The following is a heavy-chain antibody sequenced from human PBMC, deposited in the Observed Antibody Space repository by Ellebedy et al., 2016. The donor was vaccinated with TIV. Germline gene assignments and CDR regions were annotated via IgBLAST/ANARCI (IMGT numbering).Heavy chain of an antibody. CDR2: IYYSGST. Sequence: MPSDTLSLTCTVPGGSISSYYWSWIRQPPGKGLEWIGYIYYSGSTNYNPSLKSRVTISVDTSKNQFSLKLSSVTAADTAVYYCARAGYGDAFDIWGQGTMVTVSS. V-gene: IGHV4-59*01. CDR3: ARAGYGDAFDI. CDR1: GGSISSYY. D-gene: IGHD6-13*01. J-gene: IGHJ3*02.